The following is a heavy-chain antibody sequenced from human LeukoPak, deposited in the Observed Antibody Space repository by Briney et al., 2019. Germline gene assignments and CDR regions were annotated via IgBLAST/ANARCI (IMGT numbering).Heavy chain of an antibody. CDR1: GFTFSSYW. V-gene: IGHV3-23*01. CDR2: ISGSGGST. J-gene: IGHJ4*02. Sequence: GGSLRLSCAASGFTFSSYWMSWVRQAPGKGLEWVSAISGSGGSTYYADSVKGRFTISRDNSKNTLYLQMNSLRAEDTAVYYCAKGSWAAVTTFDYWGQGTLVTVSS. D-gene: IGHD4-17*01. CDR3: AKGSWAAVTTFDY.